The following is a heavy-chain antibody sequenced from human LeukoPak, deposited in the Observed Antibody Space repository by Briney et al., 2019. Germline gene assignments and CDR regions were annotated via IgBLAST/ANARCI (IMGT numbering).Heavy chain of an antibody. CDR2: ITTSSTTM. CDR1: GFTFSDNS. V-gene: IGHV3-48*04. J-gene: IGHJ4*02. Sequence: PGGSLRLSCAASGFTFSDNSMDWVRQAPGKGLEWVSYITTSSTTMYYADSVKGRFTISRDNAKNSLYLQMDYLRVEDTAVYYCARAAYGNGWFLDNWGQGVLVTVSS. CDR3: ARAAYGNGWFLDN. D-gene: IGHD6-19*01.